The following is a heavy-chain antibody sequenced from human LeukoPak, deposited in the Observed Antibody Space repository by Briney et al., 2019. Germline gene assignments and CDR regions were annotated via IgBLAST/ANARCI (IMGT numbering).Heavy chain of an antibody. Sequence: GGSLRLSCAASGFTFSSHSMSWVRQAPGKGLEWVSVISGSGDITYYADSVKGRFTISRDNSKNTLSLQMNSLRAEDTAVYYCAKGKPMIIMRYFQHWGQGTLVTVSS. CDR3: AKGKPMIIMRYFQH. V-gene: IGHV3-23*01. CDR1: GFTFSSHS. J-gene: IGHJ1*01. CDR2: ISGSGDIT. D-gene: IGHD3-22*01.